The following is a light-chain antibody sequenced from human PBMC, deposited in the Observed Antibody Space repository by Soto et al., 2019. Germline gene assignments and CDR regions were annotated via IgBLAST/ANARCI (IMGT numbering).Light chain of an antibody. CDR1: HSVSSSC. J-gene: IGKJ1*01. Sequence: VLTQSLRPLPLSQEKRATLSCGASHSVSSSCLAWYQQKPGQAPRLLIYGASSRATGIPARFSGSGSATDFTLTISSLEPEDFAVYYCQQYSNCSKTFGRGTKVDIK. CDR3: QQYSNCSKT. CDR2: GAS. V-gene: IGKV3-20*01.